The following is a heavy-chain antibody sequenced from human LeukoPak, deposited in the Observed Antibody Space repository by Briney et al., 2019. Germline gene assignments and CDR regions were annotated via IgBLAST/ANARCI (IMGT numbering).Heavy chain of an antibody. CDR3: ARGRAIDI. J-gene: IGHJ3*02. CDR2: IKPDDSEI. Sequence: GGSLRLSCAASGFTVSSNYMSWVRQAPGKGLEWVANIKPDDSEIYYVASVKGRFTISRDNAKTSVYLQMNSLRAEDTAVYYCARGRAIDIWGRGTMVIVSS. V-gene: IGHV3-7*04. CDR1: GFTVSSNY.